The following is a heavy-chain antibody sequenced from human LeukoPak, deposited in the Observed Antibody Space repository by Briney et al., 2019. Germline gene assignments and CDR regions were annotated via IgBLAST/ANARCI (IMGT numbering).Heavy chain of an antibody. D-gene: IGHD4-17*01. Sequence: SETLSLTCSVSGGSIRSSSYYWDWIRQPPGKGPEWIGSIYYSGSTYYNPSLKSRVTISVDTSKNQFSLKLSSVTAADTAVYYCARKDYGDFYFDYWGREPWSPSPQ. V-gene: IGHV4-39*01. CDR2: IYYSGST. J-gene: IGHJ4*02. CDR1: GGSIRSSSYY. CDR3: ARKDYGDFYFDY.